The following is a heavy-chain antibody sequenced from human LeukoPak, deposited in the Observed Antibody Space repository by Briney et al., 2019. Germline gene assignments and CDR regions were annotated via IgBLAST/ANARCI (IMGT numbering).Heavy chain of an antibody. Sequence: GGSLRLSCAASGFTFSSYSLHWVRQAPGKGLDWVAVVSYDGTNKYYADSVKGRFTISRDNAKKSLYLQMSSLRAEDTAVCYCARDRSEDDSSGYIHRDFDYWGQGTLVIVSS. V-gene: IGHV3-30-3*01. CDR2: VSYDGTNK. J-gene: IGHJ4*02. CDR1: GFTFSSYS. D-gene: IGHD3-22*01. CDR3: ARDRSEDDSSGYIHRDFDY.